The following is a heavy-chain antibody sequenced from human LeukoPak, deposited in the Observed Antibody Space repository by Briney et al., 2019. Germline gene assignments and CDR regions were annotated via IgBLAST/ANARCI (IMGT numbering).Heavy chain of an antibody. CDR2: IGTIPGVT. J-gene: IGHJ4*02. D-gene: IGHD1-7*01. CDR1: GFTFSSYG. V-gene: IGHV3-23*01. Sequence: GGSLRLSCAASGFTFSSYGMSWVRQAPGKGLEWVSVIGTIPGVTYYTESVKGRFTISRDNSKNTVYLQMNNLRADDTALYFCAKAADANYFRYGDYWGQGTLVTVSS. CDR3: AKAADANYFRYGDY.